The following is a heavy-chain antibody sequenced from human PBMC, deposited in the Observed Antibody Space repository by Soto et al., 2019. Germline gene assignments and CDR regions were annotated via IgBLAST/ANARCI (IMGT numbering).Heavy chain of an antibody. D-gene: IGHD3-10*02. CDR3: AHVDCYYVLVGWFDP. Sequence: QITLKESGPKLVKPTQTLTLTCTFSGFSLSTSGVGVGWIRQPPGKALEWIAIIYWDDDKRSSPSMKSRLTITKDTSKNRVVLTMTNMYPVDTATYYCAHVDCYYVLVGWFDPWGQGTLVTVSS. CDR2: IYWDDDK. V-gene: IGHV2-5*02. J-gene: IGHJ5*02. CDR1: GFSLSTSGVG.